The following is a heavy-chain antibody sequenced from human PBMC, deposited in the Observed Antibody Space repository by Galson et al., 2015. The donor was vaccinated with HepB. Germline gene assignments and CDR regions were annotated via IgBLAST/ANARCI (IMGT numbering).Heavy chain of an antibody. CDR1: GYTFTSYG. J-gene: IGHJ6*02. CDR2: ISAYNGNT. D-gene: IGHD1-1*01. V-gene: IGHV1-18*01. Sequence: QSGAEVKKPGESLKISCTASGYTFTSYGISWVRQAPGQGLEWMGWISAYNGNTNYAQKLQGRVTMTTDTSTSTAYMELRSLRSDDTAVYYCARGTTGTTSYYYYYGMDVWGQGTTVTVSS. CDR3: ARGTTGTTSYYYYYGMDV.